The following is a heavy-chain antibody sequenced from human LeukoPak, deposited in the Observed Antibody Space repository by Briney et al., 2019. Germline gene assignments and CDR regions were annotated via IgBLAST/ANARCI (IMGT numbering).Heavy chain of an antibody. CDR2: ISGSGGST. V-gene: IGHV3-23*01. Sequence: GGSLRLSCAASGFTFSSYAMSWVRQAPGKGLEWVSAISGSGGSTYYADSVKGRFTISRDTSKNTLYLQMNSLRAEDTAVYYCAKDRSGIAVVAIDYWGQGTLVTVSS. D-gene: IGHD6-19*01. J-gene: IGHJ4*02. CDR3: AKDRSGIAVVAIDY. CDR1: GFTFSSYA.